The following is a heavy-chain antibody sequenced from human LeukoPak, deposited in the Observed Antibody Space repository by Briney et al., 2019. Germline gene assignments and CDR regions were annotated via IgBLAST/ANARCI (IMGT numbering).Heavy chain of an antibody. J-gene: IGHJ1*01. CDR3: ARGPPSLLYFQH. CDR2: IYSGGST. Sequence: GGSLRLSCAASGFTVSSNYMSWVRQAPGKGLEWVSVIYSGGSTYYADSVKGRFTISRDNSKNTLYLQMNSLRAEDTAVYYCARGPPSLLYFQHWGQGTLVSVSS. CDR1: GFTVSSNY. V-gene: IGHV3-66*01. D-gene: IGHD2-15*01.